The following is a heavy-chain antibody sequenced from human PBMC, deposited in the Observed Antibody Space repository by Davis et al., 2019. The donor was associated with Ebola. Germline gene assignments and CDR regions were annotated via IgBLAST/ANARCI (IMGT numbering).Heavy chain of an antibody. CDR3: ARERITMVRGVNRRQGEFDY. D-gene: IGHD3-10*01. V-gene: IGHV3-7*03. CDR1: GFTFSSHW. J-gene: IGHJ4*02. Sequence: PGGSLRLSCAASGFTFSSHWMSWVRQAPGKGLEWVANIKQDGSEKYYVDSVKGRFTISRDNAKNSLYLQMNSLRAEDTAVYYCARERITMVRGVNRRQGEFDYWGQGTLVTVSS. CDR2: IKQDGSEK.